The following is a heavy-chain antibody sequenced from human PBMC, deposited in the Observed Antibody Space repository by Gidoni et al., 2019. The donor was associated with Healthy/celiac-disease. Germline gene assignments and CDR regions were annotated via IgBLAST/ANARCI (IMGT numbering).Heavy chain of an antibody. CDR2: ISYDGSNK. CDR1: GFTFSSYA. V-gene: IGHV3-30-3*01. J-gene: IGHJ4*02. D-gene: IGHD3-22*01. CDR3: ARELFYDSSGYSIDY. Sequence: QVQLVESGGGVVQPGRSLRLSCAAPGFTFSSYAMHWVRQAPGKGLEWVAVISYDGSNKYYADSVKGRFTISRDNSKNTLYLQMNSLRAEDTAVYYCARELFYDSSGYSIDYWGQGTLVTVSS.